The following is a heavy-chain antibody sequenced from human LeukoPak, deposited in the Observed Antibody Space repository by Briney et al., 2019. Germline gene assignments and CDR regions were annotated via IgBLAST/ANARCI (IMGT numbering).Heavy chain of an antibody. J-gene: IGHJ4*02. D-gene: IGHD3-22*01. Sequence: SETLSLTCTVSGGSISSYYWSWIRQPPGKGLEWIGYIYYSGSTNYNPSLKSRVTISVDTSKNQFSLKLSSVTAADTAVYYCARGAWGYYDSSGYHLIFDYWGQGTLVTVSS. CDR3: ARGAWGYYDSSGYHLIFDY. CDR1: GGSISSYY. V-gene: IGHV4-59*01. CDR2: IYYSGST.